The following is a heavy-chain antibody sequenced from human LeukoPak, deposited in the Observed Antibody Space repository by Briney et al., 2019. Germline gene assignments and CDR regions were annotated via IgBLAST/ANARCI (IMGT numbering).Heavy chain of an antibody. D-gene: IGHD2-21*02. CDR1: GYTFTSYD. CDR2: MNPNSGNT. J-gene: IGHJ5*02. Sequence: ASVKVSCKASGYTFTSYDINWVRQATGQGLEWMGWMNPNSGNTGYAQKFQGRVTMTRNTSISTAYMELSSLRSEDTAVYYCARGCYSGTRGGDWFDPWGQGTLVTVSS. V-gene: IGHV1-8*01. CDR3: ARGCYSGTRGGDWFDP.